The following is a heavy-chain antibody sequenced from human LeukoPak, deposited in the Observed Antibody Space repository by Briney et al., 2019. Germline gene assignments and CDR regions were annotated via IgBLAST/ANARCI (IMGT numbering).Heavy chain of an antibody. D-gene: IGHD1-1*01. CDR3: ARGNGNVGGRLDP. CDR1: GFSVSGIH. V-gene: IGHV3-66*01. CDR2: LYSGGAT. J-gene: IGHJ5*02. Sequence: GGSLRLSCAASGFSVSGIHMNWVRQAPGKNLEWVSGLYSGGATYYSDSLGGRFTISRDPSKNTVYLQMTSLRVDDSAIYYCARGNGNVGGRLDPWGQGTRVTVSS.